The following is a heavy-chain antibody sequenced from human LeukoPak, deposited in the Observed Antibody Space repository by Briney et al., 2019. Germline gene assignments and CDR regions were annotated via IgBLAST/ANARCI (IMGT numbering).Heavy chain of an antibody. D-gene: IGHD5-18*01. V-gene: IGHV3-48*04. CDR3: AKEVDTAMVGSFDY. J-gene: IGHJ4*02. CDR1: GFTFSPYS. Sequence: GGSLRLSCAASGFTFSPYSMNWVRQAPGMGLEWVSYITGSSDTIHYADSVKGRFTISRDNAKNSLYLQMNSLRAEDTAVHYCAKEVDTAMVGSFDYWGQGTLVTVSS. CDR2: ITGSSDTI.